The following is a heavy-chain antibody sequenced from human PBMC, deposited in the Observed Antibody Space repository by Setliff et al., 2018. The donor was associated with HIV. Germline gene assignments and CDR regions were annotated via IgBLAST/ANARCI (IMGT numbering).Heavy chain of an antibody. CDR2: INQDGNEK. V-gene: IGHV3-7*01. D-gene: IGHD5-18*01. CDR1: GFTFSSYW. CDR3: ARDDSNGNTDAFDI. Sequence: GGSLRLSCAASGFTFSSYWMHWVRQAPGKGLEWVANINQDGNEKNYVDSVKGRFTISRDNTKYSLYLQMDSLRAEDTTVYYCARDDSNGNTDAFDIWGQGTTFTVSS. J-gene: IGHJ3*02.